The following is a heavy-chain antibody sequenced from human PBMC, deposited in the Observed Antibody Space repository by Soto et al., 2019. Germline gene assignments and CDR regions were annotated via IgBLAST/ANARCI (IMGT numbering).Heavy chain of an antibody. CDR2: ISYDGSNK. Sequence: QVQLVESGGGVVQPGRSLRLSCAASGFTFSSYGMHWVRQAPGKGLEWVAVISYDGSNKYYADSVKGRFTISRDNSKNTLYLQMNSLRAEDTAVYYCAKGPIAARRYYYYGMDVCGQGTTVTVSS. CDR1: GFTFSSYG. J-gene: IGHJ6*02. CDR3: AKGPIAARRYYYYGMDV. D-gene: IGHD6-6*01. V-gene: IGHV3-30*18.